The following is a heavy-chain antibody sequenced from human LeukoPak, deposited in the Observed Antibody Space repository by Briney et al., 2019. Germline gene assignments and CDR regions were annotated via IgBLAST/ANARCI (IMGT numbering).Heavy chain of an antibody. CDR3: ATDYAGNSLWYYYGLGV. V-gene: IGHV3-21*01. D-gene: IGHD4-23*01. CDR2: ISSDSRYI. Sequence: GGSLRLSCAASGFTFSHYSMNWVRQAPGKGLEWVSSISSDSRYIYYADSLKGRFTISTDNAKNSLYLQMNSLRAEDTAVYYCATDYAGNSLWYYYGLGVWGQGTTVTVSS. J-gene: IGHJ6*02. CDR1: GFTFSHYS.